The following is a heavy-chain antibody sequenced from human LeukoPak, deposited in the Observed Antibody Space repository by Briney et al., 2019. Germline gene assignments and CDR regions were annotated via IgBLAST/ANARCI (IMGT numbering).Heavy chain of an antibody. CDR2: IGTAGDT. J-gene: IGHJ6*03. V-gene: IGHV3-13*01. CDR1: GCTFSSFD. Sequence: GGTLRLTCAASGCTFSSFDLNWVRQPTGKGLEWVATIGTAGDTNYQPSLKGRFTISRDNAKNSLYLQMNSLTAGDTAVYYCARGPPRGKYYYMDVWGKGTTVSVPS. D-gene: IGHD1-1*01. CDR3: ARGPPRGKYYYMDV.